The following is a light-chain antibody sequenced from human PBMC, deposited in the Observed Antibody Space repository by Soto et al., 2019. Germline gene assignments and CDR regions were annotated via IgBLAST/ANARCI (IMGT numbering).Light chain of an antibody. CDR2: SNN. V-gene: IGLV1-44*01. CDR3: AAWDDSLNGPYVV. J-gene: IGLJ2*01. Sequence: QSVLTQPPSASGTPGQRVTISCSGSSSNIGSNTVNWYQQLPGTAPKLLIYSNNQRPSGDPDRFSGSKSGTSGSLAISGLQSEDEADYYCAAWDDSLNGPYVVFGGGTKLTVL. CDR1: SSNIGSNT.